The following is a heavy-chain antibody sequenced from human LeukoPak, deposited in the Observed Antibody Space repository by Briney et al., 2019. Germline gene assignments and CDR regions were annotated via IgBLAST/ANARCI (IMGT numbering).Heavy chain of an antibody. V-gene: IGHV3-11*01. CDR3: ARGVTIFGEQTFYGMDV. Sequence: TGGSLRLSCAASGFTFSDYYMSWIRQAPGKGLEWVSCISSSGSTIYYADSVKGRFTISRDNAKNSLYLQMNSLRAEDTAVYYCARGVTIFGEQTFYGMDVWGQGTTVTVSS. CDR2: ISSSGSTI. CDR1: GFTFSDYY. D-gene: IGHD3-3*01. J-gene: IGHJ6*02.